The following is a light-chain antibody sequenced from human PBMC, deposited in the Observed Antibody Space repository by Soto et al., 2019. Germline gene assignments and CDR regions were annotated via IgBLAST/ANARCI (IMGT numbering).Light chain of an antibody. V-gene: IGKV1-8*01. CDR3: QQYSSYPLP. CDR2: AAS. J-gene: IGKJ4*01. CDR1: QGISSY. Sequence: AIRMTQSPSSLSASTGDRVTITCRASQGISSYLAWYQQKPGKAPKLLIYAASTLQSGVPSRFSGTGYRTDFTLTISCLQSEDFATYYGQQYSSYPLPFCGGTK.